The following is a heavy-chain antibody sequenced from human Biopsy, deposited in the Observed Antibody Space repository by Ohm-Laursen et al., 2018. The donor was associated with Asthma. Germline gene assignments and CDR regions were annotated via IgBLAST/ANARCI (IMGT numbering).Heavy chain of an antibody. V-gene: IGHV4-31*03. J-gene: IGHJ4*02. D-gene: IGHD2-15*01. CDR3: ARGSGLYPESPFDY. CDR1: GGSLSSGPYY. Sequence: SQTLSLTCTVSGGSLSSGPYYWSWVRQHPGKGLEWIGYINYSGSTFYSPSLESRVTVSVDTSQNQFSLSLSSVTAVDTAVYFCARGSGLYPESPFDYWGQGTLVTVSS. CDR2: INYSGST.